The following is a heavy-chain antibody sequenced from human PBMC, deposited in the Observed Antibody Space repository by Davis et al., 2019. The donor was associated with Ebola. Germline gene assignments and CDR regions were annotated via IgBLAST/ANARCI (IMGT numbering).Heavy chain of an antibody. CDR1: GYTFTSYY. CDR3: ARERKVAVAATPYYYYGMDV. CDR2: INPSGGST. J-gene: IGHJ6*04. D-gene: IGHD2-15*01. Sequence: ASVKVSCKASGYTFTSYYMHWVRQAPGQGLEWMGIINPSGGSTSYAQKFQGRVTMTRDTSTSTVYMELSSLRSEDTAVYYCARERKVAVAATPYYYYGMDVWGKGTTVTVSS. V-gene: IGHV1-46*01.